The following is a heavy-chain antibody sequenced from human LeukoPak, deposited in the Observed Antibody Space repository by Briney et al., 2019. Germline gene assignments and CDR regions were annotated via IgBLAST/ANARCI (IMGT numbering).Heavy chain of an antibody. CDR3: ARTMIVVVITNSYYYMDV. D-gene: IGHD3-22*01. CDR1: GGSISSYY. V-gene: IGHV4-59*12. CDR2: IYYSGST. Sequence: SETLSLTCTVSGGSISSYYWSWIRQPPGKGLEWIGYIYYSGSTNYNPSLKSRVTISVDTSKNQFSLKLSSVTAADTAVYYCARTMIVVVITNSYYYMDVWGKGTTVTVSS. J-gene: IGHJ6*03.